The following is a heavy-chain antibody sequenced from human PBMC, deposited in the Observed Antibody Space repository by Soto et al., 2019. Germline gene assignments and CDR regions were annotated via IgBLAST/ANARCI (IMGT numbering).Heavy chain of an antibody. D-gene: IGHD2-21*02. CDR2: IYWDDDK. CDR3: AHRLTATAFDI. V-gene: IGHV2-5*02. CDR1: GFSLSTSGVA. J-gene: IGHJ3*02. Sequence: QITLKESGPTLVKPTQTLTVTCTFSGFSLSTSGVAVGWIRQPPGKALEWLALIYWDDDKRYSPSMKGRLTITRDTSKNQVVLIMTNMDPEDTATYYCAHRLTATAFDIWGQGTMVTVSS.